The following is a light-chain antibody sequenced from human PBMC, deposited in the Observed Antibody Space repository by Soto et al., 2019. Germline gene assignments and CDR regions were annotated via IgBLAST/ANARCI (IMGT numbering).Light chain of an antibody. CDR2: DAS. Sequence: IVLTQSPATLSLSPGERATLSCRAGQSISTYLAWYQQKSGQAPRLLIYDASNRATGTPARFSGSGSGTDFTLTVSSLQSEDFAVYYCQQYDNWPQTFGQGTKVDI. V-gene: IGKV3-11*01. J-gene: IGKJ1*01. CDR1: QSISTY. CDR3: QQYDNWPQT.